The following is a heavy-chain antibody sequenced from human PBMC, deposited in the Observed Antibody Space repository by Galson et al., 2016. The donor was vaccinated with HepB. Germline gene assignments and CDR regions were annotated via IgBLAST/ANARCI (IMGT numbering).Heavy chain of an antibody. CDR3: ARLRHAYTYYFDY. J-gene: IGHJ4*02. CDR2: IYYSGSP. D-gene: IGHD5-24*01. V-gene: IGHV4-59*08. Sequence: SETLSLTCTVSGGSINTYYGSWIRQPPGKGLEWIGYIYYSGSPNYNPSLKSRVTMSIDTSKNQFSLRLNSATAADTAVYYCARLRHAYTYYFDYWGQGTLVTVSS. CDR1: GGSINTYY.